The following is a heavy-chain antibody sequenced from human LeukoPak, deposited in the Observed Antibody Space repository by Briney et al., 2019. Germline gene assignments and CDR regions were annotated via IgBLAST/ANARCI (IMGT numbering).Heavy chain of an antibody. Sequence: GGSLRLPCAASGFTFSSYEMNWVRQAPGKGLEGVSYISSSGSTIYYADSVKGRFTISRDNAKNSLYLQMNSLRAEDTAVYYCARDILGWNDVDYFDYWGQGTLVTVSS. D-gene: IGHD1-1*01. J-gene: IGHJ4*02. CDR2: ISSSGSTI. CDR3: ARDILGWNDVDYFDY. V-gene: IGHV3-48*03. CDR1: GFTFSSYE.